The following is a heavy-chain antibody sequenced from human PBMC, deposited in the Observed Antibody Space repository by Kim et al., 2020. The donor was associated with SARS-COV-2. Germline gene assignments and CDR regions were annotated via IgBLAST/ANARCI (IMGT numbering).Heavy chain of an antibody. D-gene: IGHD2-2*01. V-gene: IGHV3-23*01. CDR3: AKEPVVVPAANRDWFDP. CDR1: GFTFSSYA. Sequence: GGSLRLSCAASGFTFSSYAMTWVRQAPGKGLEWVSAVSGSGRNAYYAASVKGRFTISRDNSRNTLYLQMNSLRAEYTAVYYCAKEPVVVPAANRDWFDPWGQGTLVTVSS. J-gene: IGHJ5*02. CDR2: VSGSGRNA.